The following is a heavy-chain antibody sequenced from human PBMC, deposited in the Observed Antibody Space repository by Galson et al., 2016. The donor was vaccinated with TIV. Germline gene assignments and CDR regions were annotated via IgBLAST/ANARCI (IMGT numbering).Heavy chain of an antibody. V-gene: IGHV1-2*06. Sequence: QSGAEVKKPGESLKISCKASGYTFSHYHIHWVRQVPGQGLEWMGRINPNSGGTNYAQNFQDRVTMTRGTSIRTAYMELSRLKSDDTAVYYCARDLDSTVTAPFDYWGQGTLVTISS. CDR1: GYTFSHYH. D-gene: IGHD4-17*01. J-gene: IGHJ4*02. CDR2: INPNSGGT. CDR3: ARDLDSTVTAPFDY.